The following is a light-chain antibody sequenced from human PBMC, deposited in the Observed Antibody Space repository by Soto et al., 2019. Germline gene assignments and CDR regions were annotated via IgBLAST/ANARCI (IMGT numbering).Light chain of an antibody. CDR3: QQTSSFPLT. V-gene: IGKV1-12*01. CDR1: QGITSW. CDR2: AAS. J-gene: IGKJ4*01. Sequence: DIQMTQSPSSVSASVGDIVTITCRASQGITSWLALYQQKPGKAPKLLSYAASSLQSGVPSRFSGSGSGTDFTLAISSVQPEDFATYYCQQTSSFPLTFGGRTKVQIK.